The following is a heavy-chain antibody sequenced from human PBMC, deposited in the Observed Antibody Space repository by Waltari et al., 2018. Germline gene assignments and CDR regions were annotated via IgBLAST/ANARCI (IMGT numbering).Heavy chain of an antibody. CDR1: GFTFSRYW. Sequence: EVQLVESGGGLVQPGGSLRLSFAASGFTFSRYWMSWVRQAPGKGLEWVANIKHEGSEKYYVDSVKGRFTISRDNAKNSLDLQMNSLRAEDTAVYYCARGIYQDYFDYWGQGTLVTVSS. CDR3: ARGIYQDYFDY. D-gene: IGHD2-2*01. CDR2: IKHEGSEK. J-gene: IGHJ4*02. V-gene: IGHV3-7*01.